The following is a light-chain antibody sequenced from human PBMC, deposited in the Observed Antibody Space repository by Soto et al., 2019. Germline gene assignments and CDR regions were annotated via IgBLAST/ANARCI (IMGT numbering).Light chain of an antibody. V-gene: IGKV1-9*01. Sequence: DIQLTQSPSFLSASVGDRVTIACRASQGISSDLTWYQQKPGKAPNVLIYAASTLQSGVPSRFSGSGSGTEFTLTISSLQPEDFATYYCQQHESYPLTFGRGTRLEIK. J-gene: IGKJ5*01. CDR3: QQHESYPLT. CDR2: AAS. CDR1: QGISSD.